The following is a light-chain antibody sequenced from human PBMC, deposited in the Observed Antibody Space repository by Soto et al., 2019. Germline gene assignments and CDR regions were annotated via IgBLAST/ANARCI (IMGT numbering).Light chain of an antibody. J-gene: IGLJ3*02. CDR3: QSYDSSNRWV. V-gene: IGLV6-57*03. CDR1: SGSIASNY. Sequence: NFMLTQPHSVSESPGKTVTISCTRCSGSIASNYVQWYQQRPGSAPTTVIYEDNQRPSGVPDRFSGSIDSSSNSASLTISGLQTEDEADYYCQSYDSSNRWVFGGGTKLTVL. CDR2: EDN.